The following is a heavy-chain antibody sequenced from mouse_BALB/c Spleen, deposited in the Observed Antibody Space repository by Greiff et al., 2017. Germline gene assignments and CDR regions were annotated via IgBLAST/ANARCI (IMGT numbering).Heavy chain of an antibody. CDR3: ARENYGNYDWFAY. D-gene: IGHD2-1*01. CDR2: ISSGGSYT. Sequence: EVQLVESGGDLVKPGGSLKLSCAASGFTFSSYGMSWVRQTPDKRLEWVATISSGGSYTYYPDSVKGRFTISRDNAKNTLYLQMSSLKSEDTAMYYCARENYGNYDWFAYWGQGTLVTVSA. J-gene: IGHJ3*01. V-gene: IGHV5-6*01. CDR1: GFTFSSYG.